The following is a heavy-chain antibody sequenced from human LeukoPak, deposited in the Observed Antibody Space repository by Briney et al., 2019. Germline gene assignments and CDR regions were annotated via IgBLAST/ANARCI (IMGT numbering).Heavy chain of an antibody. V-gene: IGHV3-66*01. CDR2: IYSSGST. Sequence: GGSLRLSCAASGFTVSSNYMSWVRQAPGKGLEWVSVIYSSGSTYYADSVKGRFTISRDNSKNTLYLQMNSLRAEDTAVYYCARDAYYYHDSGFGQYFEYWGQGTLVTVSS. CDR1: GFTVSSNY. J-gene: IGHJ4*02. D-gene: IGHD3-22*01. CDR3: ARDAYYYHDSGFGQYFEY.